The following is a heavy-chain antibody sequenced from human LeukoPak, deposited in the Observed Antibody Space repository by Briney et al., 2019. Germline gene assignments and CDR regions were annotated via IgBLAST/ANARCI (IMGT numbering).Heavy chain of an antibody. CDR2: IYYSGST. CDR1: GDSISSYY. J-gene: IGHJ6*02. CDR3: ARDPSGSYYAGSYNYYYGMDV. Sequence: SETLSLTCTVSGDSISSYYWSWIRQPPGKGLEWIGYIYYSGSTNYNPSLRGRVTISVDTSKNQFSLKLTSVTAADTAVYYCARDPSGSYYAGSYNYYYGMDVWGQGTTVTVSS. D-gene: IGHD1-26*01. V-gene: IGHV4-59*01.